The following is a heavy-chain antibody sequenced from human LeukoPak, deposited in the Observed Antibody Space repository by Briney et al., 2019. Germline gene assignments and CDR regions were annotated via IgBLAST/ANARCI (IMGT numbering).Heavy chain of an antibody. CDR1: GGSISGDF. CDR3: ATSSGYYYFHR. Sequence: PSETLSLTCTVSGGSISGDFWSWIRQPPGKGLEWIGYISYSGNTNYNPSLKSRVTISVDTSKNQFSLKLSSVTAADTAVYYCATSSGYYYFHRWGQGTLVTVSS. CDR2: ISYSGNT. J-gene: IGHJ1*01. V-gene: IGHV4-59*01. D-gene: IGHD3-22*01.